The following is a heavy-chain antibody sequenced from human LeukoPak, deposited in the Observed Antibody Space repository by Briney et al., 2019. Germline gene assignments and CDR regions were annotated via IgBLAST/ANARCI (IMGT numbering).Heavy chain of an antibody. J-gene: IGHJ6*03. CDR1: GYTFTSYG. CDR3: ARADSIVVVPAAIRGYYHYYYMDV. CDR2: ISAYNGNT. D-gene: IGHD2-2*01. V-gene: IGHV1-18*01. Sequence: GASVKVSCKASGYTFTSYGISWVRQAPGQGLEWMGWISAYNGNTNYAQKLQGRVTMTTDTSTSTAYMELRSLRSDDTAVYYCARADSIVVVPAAIRGYYHYYYMDVWGKGTTVTVSS.